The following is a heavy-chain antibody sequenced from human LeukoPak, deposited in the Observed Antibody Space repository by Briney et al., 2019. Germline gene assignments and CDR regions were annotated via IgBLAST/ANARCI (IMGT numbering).Heavy chain of an antibody. D-gene: IGHD5-12*01. CDR2: INSDGSST. J-gene: IGHJ4*02. CDR3: AREGRVSGYDFDY. V-gene: IGHV3-74*03. Sequence: GGSLRLSCAASGFTFSSYWMHWVRQAPGKGLVWVSRINSDGSSTTYADSVKGRFTISRDNAKNTLYLQMNSLRAEDTAVYYCAREGRVSGYDFDYWGQETLVTVSS. CDR1: GFTFSSYW.